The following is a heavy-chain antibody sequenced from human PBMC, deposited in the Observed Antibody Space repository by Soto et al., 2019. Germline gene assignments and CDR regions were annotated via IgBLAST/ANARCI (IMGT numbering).Heavy chain of an antibody. D-gene: IGHD3-22*01. CDR1: GFTFGDYA. CDR2: IRSKAYGGTT. CDR3: TRGRWVVVGTPTHFDY. V-gene: IGHV3-49*03. J-gene: IGHJ4*02. Sequence: PGGSLRLSCTASGFTFGDYAMSWFRQAPGKGLEWVGFIRSKAYGGTTEYAASVKGRFTISRDDSKSIAYLQMNSLKTEDTAVYYCTRGRWVVVGTPTHFDYWGQGTLVTVSS.